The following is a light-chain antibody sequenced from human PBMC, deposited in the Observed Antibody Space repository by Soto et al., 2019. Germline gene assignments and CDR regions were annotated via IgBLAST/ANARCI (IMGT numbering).Light chain of an antibody. CDR2: DAS. Sequence: DIQITQSPSTLSASVGDRVTITCRASQNISRWLAWYQQKPGKAPKLLIYDASSLESGVPSRFSGRGSGTEFTLTISSLQPDDFATYYCQQYNSPTWTFGQGTKVDIK. CDR3: QQYNSPTWT. CDR1: QNISRW. V-gene: IGKV1-5*01. J-gene: IGKJ1*01.